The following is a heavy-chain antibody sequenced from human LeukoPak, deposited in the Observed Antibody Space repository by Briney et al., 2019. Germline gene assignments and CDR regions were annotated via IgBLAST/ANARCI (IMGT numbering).Heavy chain of an antibody. CDR2: IYYIGST. Sequence: SETLSLTCTLPGGSISSYYWSWIRPPPGKGLGWVGYIYYIGSTNYNPSLKSRVTISVDTSKNQFSLKLSSVTAADTAVYYCAREQLYGSGSYDLWGQGTLVTVSS. V-gene: IGHV4-59*01. CDR1: GGSISSYY. CDR3: AREQLYGSGSYDL. J-gene: IGHJ4*02. D-gene: IGHD3-10*01.